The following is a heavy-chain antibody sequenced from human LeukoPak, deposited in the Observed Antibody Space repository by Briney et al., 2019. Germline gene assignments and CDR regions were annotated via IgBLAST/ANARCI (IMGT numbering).Heavy chain of an antibody. CDR1: GGSISNYY. D-gene: IGHD3-10*01. CDR2: IYISGSTSGST. Sequence: SETLSLTCTVSGGSISNYYWSWIRQPAGKGLEWIGRIYISGSTSGSTDYNPSLKSRVTMSVDTSRNQFSLKVNSVTAADTAVYYGARFRDYKEAFDMWGQGTMVTVSS. CDR3: ARFRDYKEAFDM. J-gene: IGHJ3*02. V-gene: IGHV4-4*07.